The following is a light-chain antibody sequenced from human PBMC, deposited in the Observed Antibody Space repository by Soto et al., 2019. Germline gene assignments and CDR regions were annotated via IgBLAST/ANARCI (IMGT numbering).Light chain of an antibody. V-gene: IGKV1-5*01. CDR1: QSINNW. J-gene: IGKJ2*01. CDR3: QQYSRYYT. CDR2: DAS. Sequence: DIQMTQSPSTLSASVGDRVTITCRASQSINNWLAWYQQKPGKAPNLLIFDASTLESGVPSRFSGSGSGTEFSLTISSLQPDDFATYYCQQYSRYYTFGQGTKLEIK.